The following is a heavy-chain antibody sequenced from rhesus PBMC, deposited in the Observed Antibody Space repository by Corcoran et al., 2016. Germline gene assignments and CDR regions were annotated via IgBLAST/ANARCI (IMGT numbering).Heavy chain of an antibody. D-gene: IGHD2-21*01. CDR1: GYTFTSYY. J-gene: IGHJ6*01. Sequence: QVQLVQSGAEIKQPGASVKLSCKASGYTFTSYYMHRVRQAPGQSREWIRLISPYIGNKGYAQNFQGRVTITTDKSTSTGYMELSSLRSEDTAVYYCTRGGYCTGSGCYGLDSWGQGVVVTVSS. CDR2: ISPYIGNK. CDR3: TRGGYCTGSGCYGLDS. V-gene: IGHV1-180*01.